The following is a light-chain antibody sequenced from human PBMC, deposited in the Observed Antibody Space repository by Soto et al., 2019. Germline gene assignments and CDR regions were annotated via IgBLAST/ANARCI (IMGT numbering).Light chain of an antibody. CDR2: DAS. CDR1: RSIDVW. CDR3: QQFHSFPIT. Sequence: DIQMTQSPSTLSASAGDRVTITCRASRSIDVWLAWYQQKPGKPPKLLINDASSLESGVPSRFTGSGSGTEFTLTISSLQPDDFATYYCQQFHSFPITFGQGTRLEIK. J-gene: IGKJ5*01. V-gene: IGKV1-5*01.